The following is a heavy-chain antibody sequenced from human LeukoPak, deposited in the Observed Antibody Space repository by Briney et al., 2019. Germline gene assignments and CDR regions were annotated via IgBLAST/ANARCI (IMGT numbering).Heavy chain of an antibody. V-gene: IGHV3-23*01. J-gene: IGHJ5*02. CDR3: AKDAGYSGSFNWFDP. CDR2: ISGSGGST. CDR1: GFTFSSYA. D-gene: IGHD1-26*01. Sequence: GGSLRLSCAASGFTFSSYAMSWVRQAPGKGLEWVSAISGSGGSTYYADSVEGRFTISRDNSKNTLYLQMNSLRAKDTAVYYCAKDAGYSGSFNWFDPWGQGTLVTVSS.